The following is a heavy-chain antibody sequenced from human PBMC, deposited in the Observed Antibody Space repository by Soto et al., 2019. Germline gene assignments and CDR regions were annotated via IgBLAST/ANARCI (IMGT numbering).Heavy chain of an antibody. J-gene: IGHJ5*02. Sequence: QVQLVQSGAEVKKPGASVKVSCKASGYTFTSYGISWVRQAPGQGLEWMGWISAYNGDTNYAQKYEGRITMTTDTSTRTAKMELGSLRSADTAVYYCAREPDYGSGSYSNARQDWFDPWGQGTLVTESS. CDR2: ISAYNGDT. D-gene: IGHD3-10*01. CDR3: AREPDYGSGSYSNARQDWFDP. V-gene: IGHV1-18*01. CDR1: GYTFTSYG.